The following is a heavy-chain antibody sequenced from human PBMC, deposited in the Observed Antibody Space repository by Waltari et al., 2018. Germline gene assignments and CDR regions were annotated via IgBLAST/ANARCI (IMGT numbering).Heavy chain of an antibody. CDR3: ARGAPYYDSSGHYAFDI. Sequence: QVQLVQSGAEVKKPGASVKVSCKASGYTLTSHGISWVGAAPGQGLEWMGWISAYNGNTNYAQKLQGRVTMTTDTSTSTAYMELRSLRSDDTAVYYCARGAPYYDSSGHYAFDIWGQGTMVTVSS. D-gene: IGHD3-22*01. CDR1: GYTLTSHG. CDR2: ISAYNGNT. V-gene: IGHV1-18*01. J-gene: IGHJ3*02.